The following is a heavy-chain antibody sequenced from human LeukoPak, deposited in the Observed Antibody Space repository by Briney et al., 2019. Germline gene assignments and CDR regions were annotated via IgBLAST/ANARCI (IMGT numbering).Heavy chain of an antibody. Sequence: GGSLRLSCAASGFTFGSYWMSWVRQAPGKGLEWVANIKQDGSEKYYVDSVKGRFTISRDNAKNSLYLQMNSLRAEDAAVYYCARDHFMRYSGYDYNYWGQGTLVTVSS. V-gene: IGHV3-7*01. CDR1: GFTFGSYW. CDR3: ARDHFMRYSGYDYNY. J-gene: IGHJ4*02. D-gene: IGHD5-12*01. CDR2: IKQDGSEK.